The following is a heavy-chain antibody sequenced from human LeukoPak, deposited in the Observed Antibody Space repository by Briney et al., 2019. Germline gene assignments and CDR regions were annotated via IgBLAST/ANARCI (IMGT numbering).Heavy chain of an antibody. CDR1: GFTFSSYG. CDR3: ARESRYCSSTSCFADAFEI. D-gene: IGHD2-2*01. Sequence: TGRSLRLSCAASGFTFSSYGMHWVRQAPGKGLEWVAMIWYDGINKYYADSVKGRLTISRENSKNTLYLQMYSLRAEDTAVYYCARESRYCSSTSCFADAFEIWGQGTMVTVSS. CDR2: IWYDGINK. J-gene: IGHJ3*02. V-gene: IGHV3-33*01.